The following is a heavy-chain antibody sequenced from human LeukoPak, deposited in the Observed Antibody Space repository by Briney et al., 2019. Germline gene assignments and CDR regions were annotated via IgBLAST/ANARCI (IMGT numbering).Heavy chain of an antibody. CDR2: IYPGDSDT. Sequence: GESLKISCKGSGYSFTSYWIGWVRQMPGKGLEWMGIIYPGDSDTRYRLSFQGQVTLSAHKYIRTAYLQWSSLKASDTAMYYCARQRYYYDSSGYYFFSPPDYWGQGTLVTVSS. D-gene: IGHD3-22*01. CDR3: ARQRYYYDSSGYYFFSPPDY. V-gene: IGHV5-51*01. J-gene: IGHJ4*02. CDR1: GYSFTSYW.